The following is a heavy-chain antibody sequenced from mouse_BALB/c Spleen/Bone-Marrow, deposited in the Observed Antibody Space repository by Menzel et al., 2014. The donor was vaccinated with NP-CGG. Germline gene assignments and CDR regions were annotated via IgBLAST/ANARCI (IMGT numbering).Heavy chain of an antibody. J-gene: IGHJ2*01. CDR3: TTLARSDLDY. CDR2: IYSGNSDT. Sequence: EVQLQQSGTVLARPGAAVKMSCKASGYTFSNYWMHWVKQRPGQGLEWIGTIYSGNSDTTYNQKFKGKAKLTAVTSTSTAYMELSSLTNEDSAVYYCTTLARSDLDYWGQGTTLTVSS. CDR1: GYTFSNYW. V-gene: IGHV1-5*01. D-gene: IGHD3-1*01.